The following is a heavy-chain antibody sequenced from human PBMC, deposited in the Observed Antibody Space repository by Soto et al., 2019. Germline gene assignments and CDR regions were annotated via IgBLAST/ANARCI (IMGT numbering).Heavy chain of an antibody. CDR1: AGSISSTTHY. D-gene: IGHD5-12*01. J-gene: IGHJ6*02. CDR3: ARCGYGYGMDV. CDR2: IFYSGST. Sequence: QLQLQESGPGLVKPSETMSLSCTVSAGSISSTTHYWGWISHPPGKGLEWIGRIFYSGSTYYTPSLKSRVTIAVDTSKNQFSPKLSSVTAADTAVYYCARCGYGYGMDVWGQGTPVSVSS. V-gene: IGHV4-39*01.